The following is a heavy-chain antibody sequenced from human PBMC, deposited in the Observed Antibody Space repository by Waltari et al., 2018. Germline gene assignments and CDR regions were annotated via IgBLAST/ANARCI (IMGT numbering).Heavy chain of an antibody. CDR1: GYTFTGYY. CDR2: INPNSGDT. J-gene: IGHJ4*02. Sequence: QVQLVQSGAEVKKPGASVKVSCKASGYTFTGYYMHWVRQAPGQGLEWMGWINPNSGDTNYAQKFQGRVTMTRDTSISTAYMELSRLRSDDTAVYYCVVTLARRGNWVDWGQGTLVTVSS. V-gene: IGHV1-2*02. CDR3: VVTLARRGNWVD. D-gene: IGHD5-18*01.